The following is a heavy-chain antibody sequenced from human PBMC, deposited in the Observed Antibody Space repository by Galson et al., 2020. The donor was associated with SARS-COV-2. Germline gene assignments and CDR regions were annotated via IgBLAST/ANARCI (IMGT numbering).Heavy chain of an antibody. J-gene: IGHJ4*02. V-gene: IGHV3-23*01. CDR3: AKGYVRRSDY. CDR1: GFTFSNYD. CDR2: IRGSDGST. D-gene: IGHD3-16*01. Sequence: GESLKISCAASGFTFSNYDMSWVRQAPGKGLEWVSSIRGSDGSTYYGGSVKGRFTISRDNSKNTLYLQMHSLRDDDTAVYYCAKGYVRRSDYWGQGTPVTVSS.